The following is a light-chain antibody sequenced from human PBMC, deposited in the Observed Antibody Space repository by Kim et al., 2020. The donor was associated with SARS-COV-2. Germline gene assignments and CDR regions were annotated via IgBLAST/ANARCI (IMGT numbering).Light chain of an antibody. V-gene: IGLV2-14*04. J-gene: IGLJ2*01. Sequence: QSIAIACTGTSSDVGGYNYVSEYQQHPGKAPKLMIYDVSKRPSGFSNRFSGSKSGNTASLTISGLQAEDEADYYCSSYTSSRDVVFGGGTQLTVL. CDR2: DVS. CDR1: SSDVGGYNY. CDR3: SSYTSSRDVV.